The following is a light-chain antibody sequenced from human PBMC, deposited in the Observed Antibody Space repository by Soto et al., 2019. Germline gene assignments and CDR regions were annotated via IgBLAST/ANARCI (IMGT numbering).Light chain of an antibody. Sequence: EIVLTQAPGTLSLSPGERATLSCRASQSVSSSYLAWYQQKPGQAPGLLIYGASSRATGIPYRFSGSGSGTDFTLTISRLEPEDFAVYYCQQYGSSPTFGQGTKVEIK. CDR2: GAS. V-gene: IGKV3-20*01. CDR1: QSVSSSY. CDR3: QQYGSSPT. J-gene: IGKJ1*01.